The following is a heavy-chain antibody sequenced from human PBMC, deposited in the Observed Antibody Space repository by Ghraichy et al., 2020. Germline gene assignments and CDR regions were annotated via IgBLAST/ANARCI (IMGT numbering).Heavy chain of an antibody. Sequence: GGSLRLSCAASGFTFSSYSMNWVRQAPGKGLEWVSYISSSSSTIYYADSVKGRFTISRDNAKNSLYLQMNSLRAEDTAVYYCARGEDDSSGYPDYWGQGTLVTVSS. D-gene: IGHD3-22*01. V-gene: IGHV3-48*01. J-gene: IGHJ4*02. CDR2: ISSSSSTI. CDR1: GFTFSSYS. CDR3: ARGEDDSSGYPDY.